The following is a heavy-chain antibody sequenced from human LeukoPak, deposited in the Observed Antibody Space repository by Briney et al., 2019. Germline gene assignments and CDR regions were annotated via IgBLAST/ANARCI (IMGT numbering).Heavy chain of an antibody. D-gene: IGHD4-17*01. CDR3: AKEGTYGDSQTSAIDY. Sequence: GGSLRLSCAASGFTFSSYAMSWVRQAPGKGLEWVSAISGSGGSTYYADSVKGRFTISRDNSKNTLYLQMNSLRAEDTAVYYCAKEGTYGDSQTSAIDYWGQGTLVTVSS. J-gene: IGHJ4*02. CDR1: GFTFSSYA. CDR2: ISGSGGST. V-gene: IGHV3-23*01.